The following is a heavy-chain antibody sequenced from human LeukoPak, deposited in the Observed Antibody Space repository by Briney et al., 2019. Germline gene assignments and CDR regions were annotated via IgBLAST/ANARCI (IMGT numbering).Heavy chain of an antibody. CDR1: GGSISSYY. V-gene: IGHV4-59*01. J-gene: IGHJ6*02. CDR3: AGYSSSWPYYYYGMDV. CDR2: IYYSGST. Sequence: SETLSLTCTVSGGSISSYYWSWIRQPPGKGLEWIGYIYYSGSTNYNPSLKSRVTISVDTSKNQFSLKLSSVTAADTAVYYCAGYSSSWPYYYYGMDVWGQGTTVTVSS. D-gene: IGHD6-13*01.